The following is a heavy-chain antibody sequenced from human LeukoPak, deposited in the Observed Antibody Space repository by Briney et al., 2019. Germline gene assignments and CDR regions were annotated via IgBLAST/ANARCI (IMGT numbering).Heavy chain of an antibody. V-gene: IGHV3-48*01. D-gene: IGHD6-19*01. CDR1: GFTFSSYA. CDR2: ISSSSSTI. Sequence: GSLRLSCAASGFTFSSYAMSWVRQAPGKGLEWVSYISSSSSTIYYADSVKGRFTISRDNAKNSLYLQMNSLRVEDTAVYYCARAYRQWDYWGQGTLVTVSS. J-gene: IGHJ4*02. CDR3: ARAYRQWDY.